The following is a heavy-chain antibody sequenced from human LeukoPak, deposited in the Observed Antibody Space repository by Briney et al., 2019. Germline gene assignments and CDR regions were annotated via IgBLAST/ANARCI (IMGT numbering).Heavy chain of an antibody. J-gene: IGHJ4*02. V-gene: IGHV1-2*04. CDR2: INPNSGGT. Sequence: GASVKVSCKASGYTFTGYYMHWVRQAPGQGLEWMGWINPNSGGTNYAQKFQGWVTMTRDTSISTAYMELSRLRSEDTAVYYCARVDGSGPNAPHDFWGQGSLVTVSS. CDR3: ARVDGSGPNAPHDF. CDR1: GYTFTGYY. D-gene: IGHD3-10*01.